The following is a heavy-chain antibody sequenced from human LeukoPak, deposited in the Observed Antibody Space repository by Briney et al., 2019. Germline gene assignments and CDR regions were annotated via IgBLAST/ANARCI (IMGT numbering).Heavy chain of an antibody. V-gene: IGHV1-2*02. CDR2: INPNSGGK. CDR3: ARDETRGMDV. J-gene: IGHJ6*02. Sequence: EWMGWINPNSGGKNYAQKVQGRVTMTRDTSISTAYMELSRLRSDDTAVYYCARDETRGMDVWGQGTTVTVSS.